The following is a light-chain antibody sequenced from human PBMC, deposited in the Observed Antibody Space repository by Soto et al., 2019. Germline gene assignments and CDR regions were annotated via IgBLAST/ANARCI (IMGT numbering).Light chain of an antibody. CDR3: SSYTTSDTWV. V-gene: IGLV2-14*01. Sequence: QSALTQPASVSGSPGQSISVSCTGSSGDVGSYKYVSWYQQYPGKAPTLMIYEVTNRPSGVSSRFSGSKSGNTASLTISGLQAEDEGDYYCSSYTTSDTWVFGGGTKVTVL. J-gene: IGLJ3*02. CDR1: SGDVGSYKY. CDR2: EVT.